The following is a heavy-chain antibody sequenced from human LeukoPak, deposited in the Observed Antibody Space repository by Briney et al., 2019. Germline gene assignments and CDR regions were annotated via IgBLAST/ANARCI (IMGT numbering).Heavy chain of an antibody. J-gene: IGHJ6*02. V-gene: IGHV3-7*01. Sequence: GGSLRLSCAASGFTFSNYWMAWVRQAPGKGPEWVANINLDGSQKYYVDSVKGRFTISRDNAKNSLYLQMNSLRAEDTAVYYCARPMVRGVIRYYYYGMDVWGQGTTVTVSS. CDR2: INLDGSQK. CDR3: ARPMVRGVIRYYYYGMDV. CDR1: GFTFSNYW. D-gene: IGHD3-10*01.